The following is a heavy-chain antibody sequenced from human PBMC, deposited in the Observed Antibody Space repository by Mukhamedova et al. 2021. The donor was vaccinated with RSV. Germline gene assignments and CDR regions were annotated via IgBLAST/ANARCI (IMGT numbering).Heavy chain of an antibody. J-gene: IGHJ4*02. CDR2: IYYSGYT. D-gene: IGHD7-27*01. V-gene: IGHV4-31*02. CDR3: ARLDLGKGTVDF. Sequence: WIRQHPQKGLEWIGNIYYSGYTYYNPSLQSRITIFMDTSKNQFSLKLTSVTAADTAVYYCARLDLGKGTVDFWGQGNLVTASS.